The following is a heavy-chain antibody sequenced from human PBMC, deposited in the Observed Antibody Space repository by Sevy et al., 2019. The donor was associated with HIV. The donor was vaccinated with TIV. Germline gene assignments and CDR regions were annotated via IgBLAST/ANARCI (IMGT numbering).Heavy chain of an antibody. V-gene: IGHV3-48*02. Sequence: GGSLRLSCKASGFTFSTYSMHWVRQAPGKGLEWVSSISRTSTTTYYADSAKGRFTISRDNAKNSLYLQMNSLRDEDTAVYYCATEAYYYDSREENWFGPWGQGTLVTISS. CDR1: GFTFSTYS. D-gene: IGHD3-22*01. CDR2: ISRTSTTT. J-gene: IGHJ5*02. CDR3: ATEAYYYDSREENWFGP.